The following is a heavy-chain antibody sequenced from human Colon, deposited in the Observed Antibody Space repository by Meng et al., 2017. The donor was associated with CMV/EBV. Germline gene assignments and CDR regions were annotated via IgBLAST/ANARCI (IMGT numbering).Heavy chain of an antibody. Sequence: GESLKISCAASGFTFSSYAMHWVRQAPGKGLEWVAVISYDGSNKYYADSVKGRFTISRDNSKNMLYLQMNSLRAEDTAVYYCARARSTSNHGMDVWGQGTTVTVSS. V-gene: IGHV3-30-3*01. CDR3: ARARSTSNHGMDV. J-gene: IGHJ6*02. CDR1: GFTFSSYA. D-gene: IGHD1-1*01. CDR2: ISYDGSNK.